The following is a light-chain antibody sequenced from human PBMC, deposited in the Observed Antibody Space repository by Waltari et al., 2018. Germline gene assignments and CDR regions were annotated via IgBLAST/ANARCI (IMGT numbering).Light chain of an antibody. CDR2: DAF. J-gene: IGKJ5*01. CDR1: QSVSSH. CDR3: QQRSNWIT. V-gene: IGKV3-11*01. Sequence: ELVLTQSPATLSLSPGERATLSCRASQSVSSHLAWYQQKPGHAPRLLIYDAFNRATGIPARFSGSGSGTDFTLTISSLEPEDFAVYYCQQRSNWITFGQGTRLEIK.